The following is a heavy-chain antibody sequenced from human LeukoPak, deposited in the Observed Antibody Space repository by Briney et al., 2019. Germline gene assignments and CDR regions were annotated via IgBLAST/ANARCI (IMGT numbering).Heavy chain of an antibody. CDR2: IYSGDNT. Sequence: GGSLSLSCAASGFTVSNNYMSWVRQAPGKGLEWVSVIYSGDNTYYVESVKGRFTISRDNSKNTLFLQMNRLRAEDTAVYYCAGRRVLDASFDYWGQGTLVTVSS. J-gene: IGHJ4*02. V-gene: IGHV3-66*02. CDR3: AGRRVLDASFDY. D-gene: IGHD3-16*01. CDR1: GFTVSNNY.